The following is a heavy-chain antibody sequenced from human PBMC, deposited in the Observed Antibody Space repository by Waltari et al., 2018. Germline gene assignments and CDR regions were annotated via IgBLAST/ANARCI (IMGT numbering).Heavy chain of an antibody. V-gene: IGHV3-7*01. J-gene: IGHJ4*02. D-gene: IGHD4-17*01. CDR1: GMTFGNYR. CDR2: IKQDGSEK. Sequence: EVQLVESGGGSVQPGGSLRLSCAASGMTFGNYRMNWVRQAPGKGLEWVANIKQDGSEKNYVDSVEGRFSISRDNAQNSLYLQMNSLRAEDTAIYYCVTGLTTVTAKDYFDHWGQGALVTVS. CDR3: VTGLTTVTAKDYFDH.